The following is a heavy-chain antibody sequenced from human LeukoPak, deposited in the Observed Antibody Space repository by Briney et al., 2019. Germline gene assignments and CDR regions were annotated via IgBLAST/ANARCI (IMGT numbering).Heavy chain of an antibody. J-gene: IGHJ4*02. CDR2: INPHSGDT. D-gene: IGHD3-10*01. V-gene: IGHV1-2*02. CDR1: GYTFNAFF. CDR3: ARAYANYGDY. Sequence: ASVKVSCKASGYTFNAFFIHWVRQAPGQGLEWLGWINPHSGDTTYAQNFQGRVTMTRDTSISTIYMEVTSLISDDTAIYYCARAYANYGDYWSQGTLVTVSS.